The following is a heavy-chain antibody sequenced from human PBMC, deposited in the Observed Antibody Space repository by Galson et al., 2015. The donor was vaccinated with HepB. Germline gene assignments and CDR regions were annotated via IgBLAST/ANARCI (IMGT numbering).Heavy chain of an antibody. CDR1: EFTFSTYA. V-gene: IGHV3-23*01. Sequence: SLRLSCAASEFTFSTYAMSWVRQAPGKGLGWVSSINGGGTSIYYADSVKGRFTISRDNSKNTLDLQVSSLRVEDTAVYYCAKYYYGSGSYAFDIWGQGTMVTVSS. CDR2: INGGGTSI. CDR3: AKYYYGSGSYAFDI. J-gene: IGHJ3*02. D-gene: IGHD3-10*01.